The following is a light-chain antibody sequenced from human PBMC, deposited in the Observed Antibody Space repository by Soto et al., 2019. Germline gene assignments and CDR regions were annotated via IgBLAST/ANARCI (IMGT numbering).Light chain of an antibody. Sequence: EIVLTQSPGTLSLSPGERATLSCRASQSVRNNYLAWYQQKLGQAPRVLIYDASSRATGIPDRFSGSGSGTDFPLTISRLEPEDFAVYYCQQSGSSLWTFGQGTKVEIK. CDR3: QQSGSSLWT. V-gene: IGKV3-20*01. CDR1: QSVRNNY. CDR2: DAS. J-gene: IGKJ1*01.